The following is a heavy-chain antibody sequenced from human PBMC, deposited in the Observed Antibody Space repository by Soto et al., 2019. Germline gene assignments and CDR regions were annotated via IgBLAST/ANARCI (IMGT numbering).Heavy chain of an antibody. CDR3: ARVGGYRLDY. J-gene: IGHJ4*02. D-gene: IGHD3-16*02. CDR1: GGSIISGGYY. CDR2: IYSSGST. Sequence: PSETLSLTCTVSGGSIISGGYYWSLIRQHPGKGLEWIGYIYSSGSTNYNPSLKSRVSISVDTSKNQFSLNLSSVTAADTAVYYCARVGGYRLDYWGQGTLVTVSS. V-gene: IGHV4-31*03.